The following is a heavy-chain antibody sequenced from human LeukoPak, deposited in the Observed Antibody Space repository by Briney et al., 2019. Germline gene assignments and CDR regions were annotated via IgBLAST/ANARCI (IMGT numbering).Heavy chain of an antibody. Sequence: GGSLRLSCAASGFAFSNFGMHWVRQAPDKGLEWVAFLQYHGGDIHYVDSVEGRFTISRDNSKNTLYLQMNSLRPEDTAVYYCATQTVGLYDSSNWFDPWGQGTLVTVSS. V-gene: IGHV3-30*02. CDR1: GFAFSNFG. CDR2: LQYHGGDI. CDR3: ATQTVGLYDSSNWFDP. J-gene: IGHJ5*02. D-gene: IGHD3-22*01.